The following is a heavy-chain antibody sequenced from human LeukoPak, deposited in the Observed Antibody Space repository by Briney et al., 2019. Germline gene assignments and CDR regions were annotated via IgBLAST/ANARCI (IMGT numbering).Heavy chain of an antibody. CDR1: GYTFTSYH. CDR2: INPSGGYT. V-gene: IGHV1-46*01. D-gene: IGHD3-22*01. J-gene: IGHJ6*02. CDR3: AREGYDSSGLYYYYGMDV. Sequence: ASVKVSFKASGYTFTSYHIHWVRQAPGQGLEWMGIINPSGGYTPHAQKFQGRVTMTKDTSTSTVYMELSSLRAEDTAVYYCAREGYDSSGLYYYYGMDVWGQGTTVTVSS.